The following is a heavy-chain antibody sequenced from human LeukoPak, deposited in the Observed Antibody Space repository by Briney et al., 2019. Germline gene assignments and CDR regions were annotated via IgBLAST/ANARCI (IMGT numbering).Heavy chain of an antibody. Sequence: SETLSLTCTVPGGSMSSSSYYWGWIRQPPGKGLEWIGSIYYSGSTYYNPSLKSRVTISVDTSKNQFSLKRSSVTAADTAVYYCARDGDWSAFDYWGQGTLVTVSS. D-gene: IGHD3-9*01. CDR2: IYYSGST. V-gene: IGHV4-39*07. CDR3: ARDGDWSAFDY. CDR1: GGSMSSSSYY. J-gene: IGHJ4*02.